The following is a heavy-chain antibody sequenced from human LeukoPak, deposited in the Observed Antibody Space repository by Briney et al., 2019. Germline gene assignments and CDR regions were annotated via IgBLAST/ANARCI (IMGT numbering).Heavy chain of an antibody. V-gene: IGHV3-20*04. CDR1: GFTFDDYG. CDR3: ARYGRISGWYYFDY. Sequence: PGGSLRLSCAASGFTFDDYGMSWVRQAPGKGLEWVSGINWNGGSTGYADSVKGRFTISRDNAKNSLYLQMNSVRAEDTALCYCARYGRISGWYYFDYWGQGTLVTVSS. D-gene: IGHD6-19*01. CDR2: INWNGGST. J-gene: IGHJ4*02.